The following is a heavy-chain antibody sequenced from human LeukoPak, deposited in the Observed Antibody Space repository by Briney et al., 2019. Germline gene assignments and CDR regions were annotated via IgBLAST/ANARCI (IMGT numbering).Heavy chain of an antibody. Sequence: SETLSLTCAVYGGSFSGYYWSWIRQPPGKGLEWIGEIIHSGSTNYNPSLKSRVTISVDTSKDQFSLKLSSVTAADTAVYYCASLYQDYGGGYWGQGTLVTVSS. CDR3: ASLYQDYGGGY. CDR2: IIHSGST. CDR1: GGSFSGYY. D-gene: IGHD4-23*01. V-gene: IGHV4-34*12. J-gene: IGHJ4*02.